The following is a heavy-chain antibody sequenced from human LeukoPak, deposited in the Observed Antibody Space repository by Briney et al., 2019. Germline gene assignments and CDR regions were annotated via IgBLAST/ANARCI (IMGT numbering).Heavy chain of an antibody. Sequence: PGGSLRLSCGASGFTFSNYWMTWVRRAPGKGLEWVANIKQDGSEKYYVDSVKGRFTISRDNAKNSLYLQMNSLRAEDTAVYYCARDHYNSSGYGYYFDSWGQGTLVTVSS. CDR2: IKQDGSEK. J-gene: IGHJ4*02. V-gene: IGHV3-7*01. CDR1: GFTFSNYW. D-gene: IGHD3-22*01. CDR3: ARDHYNSSGYGYYFDS.